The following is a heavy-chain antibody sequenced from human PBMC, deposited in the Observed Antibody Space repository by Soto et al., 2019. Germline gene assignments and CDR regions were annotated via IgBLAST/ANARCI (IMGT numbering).Heavy chain of an antibody. V-gene: IGHV1-69*13. D-gene: IGHD1-26*01. CDR2: IIPIFGTA. Sequence: SVKVSCKASGGTFSSYSISWVRQAPGQGLEWMGGIIPIFGTANYAQKFQGRVTITADESTSTAYMELSSLRSEDTAVYYCASGTRYYGMDGWGQGTTVTVSS. J-gene: IGHJ6*02. CDR3: ASGTRYYGMDG. CDR1: GGTFSSYS.